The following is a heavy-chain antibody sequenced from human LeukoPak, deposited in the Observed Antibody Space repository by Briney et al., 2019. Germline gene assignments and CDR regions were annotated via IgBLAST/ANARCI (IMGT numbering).Heavy chain of an antibody. Sequence: SETLSLTCTISGDSTSSDRYYGGWVRQPPGKGLGWIGNIYYSGSTYYNPSLKSRVTMSVDTSKNQFFLKLNSVTAADTAVYYCARGRPYSGGYHLDYWGQGTLVTVSP. CDR2: IYYSGST. V-gene: IGHV4-39*01. CDR3: ARGRPYSGGYHLDY. D-gene: IGHD1-26*01. J-gene: IGHJ4*02. CDR1: GDSTSSDRYY.